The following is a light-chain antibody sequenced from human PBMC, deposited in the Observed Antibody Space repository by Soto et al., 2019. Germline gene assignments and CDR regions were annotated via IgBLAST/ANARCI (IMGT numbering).Light chain of an antibody. Sequence: LTQPASLSGSPGQSITISCTGTSSDVGGYSYVSWYQQHPGKAPKLMISEVSNRPSGVSNRFSGSKSGNTASLTISGLQAEDEAEYYCSSYTSFSTRVFGGGTQLTVL. CDR1: SSDVGGYSY. CDR3: SSYTSFSTRV. V-gene: IGLV2-14*01. J-gene: IGLJ3*02. CDR2: EVS.